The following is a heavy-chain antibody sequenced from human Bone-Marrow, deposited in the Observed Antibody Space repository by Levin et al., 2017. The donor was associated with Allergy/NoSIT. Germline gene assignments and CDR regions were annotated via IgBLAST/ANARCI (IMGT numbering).Heavy chain of an antibody. V-gene: IGHV4-34*01. D-gene: IGHD1/OR15-1a*01. CDR1: GGSISAHY. CDR3: ARDTVAPGTWFDS. Sequence: ASETLSLTCGVYGGSISAHYWSWIRQAPGKGLEWIGEISPGGTTKYTSSLKRRVTISVDTSKNQVSLKLSSVTAADTAVYYCARDTVAPGTWFDSWGQGSLVTVSS. CDR2: ISPGGTT. J-gene: IGHJ5*01.